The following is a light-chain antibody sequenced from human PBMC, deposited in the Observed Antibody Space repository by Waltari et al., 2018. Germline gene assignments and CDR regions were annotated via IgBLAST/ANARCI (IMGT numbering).Light chain of an antibody. J-gene: IGKJ1*01. Sequence: LVLTQSPGTLSLSPGERDTLSCRASQRVSRSLAWYQQKPGQAPKLLIYGASSRATGSPDRFTGSGSGTDFSLTISSLEPEDFAIYFCQHYVRLPATFGQGTKVEIK. CDR2: GAS. V-gene: IGKV3-20*01. CDR1: QRVSRS. CDR3: QHYVRLPAT.